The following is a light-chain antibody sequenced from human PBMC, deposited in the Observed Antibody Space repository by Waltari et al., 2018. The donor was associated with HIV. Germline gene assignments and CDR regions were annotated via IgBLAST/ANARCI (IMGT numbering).Light chain of an antibody. V-gene: IGKV1-12*01. CDR3: QQANSFPLT. CDR2: TAS. Sequence: DIQLTQSPSPSSVSASVGDRVIITCRASQDISSWLAWYQQTPGKAPKLLIYTASTLQPGVPSRFSGSGSGTDFTLTINSLQPEDFATYYCQQANSFPLTFGQGTRLEI. CDR1: QDISSW. J-gene: IGKJ2*01.